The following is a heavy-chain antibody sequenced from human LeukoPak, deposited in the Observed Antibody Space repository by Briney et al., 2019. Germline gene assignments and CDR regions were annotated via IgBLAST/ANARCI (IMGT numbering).Heavy chain of an antibody. Sequence: GSLRLSCAASGFTFSSYEMNWVRQAPGKGLEWVSYISSSGSTIYYADSVKGRFTISRDNAKNSLYLQMNSLRAEDTAVYYCARLASGWYVDYWGRGTLVTVSS. D-gene: IGHD6-19*01. J-gene: IGHJ4*02. V-gene: IGHV3-48*03. CDR1: GFTFSSYE. CDR2: ISSSGSTI. CDR3: ARLASGWYVDY.